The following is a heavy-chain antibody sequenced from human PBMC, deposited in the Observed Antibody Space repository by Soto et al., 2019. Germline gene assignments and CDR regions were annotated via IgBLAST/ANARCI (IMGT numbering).Heavy chain of an antibody. CDR2: IYYSGST. J-gene: IGHJ4*02. Sequence: SETLSLTCTVSGGSISSYYWSWIRQPPGKGLEWIGYIYYSGSTNYNPSLKSRVTISVDTSKNQFSLKLSSVTAADTAVYYCARVSGDWSIDYWGQGTLVTVSS. CDR3: ARVSGDWSIDY. D-gene: IGHD2-21*02. V-gene: IGHV4-59*01. CDR1: GGSISSYY.